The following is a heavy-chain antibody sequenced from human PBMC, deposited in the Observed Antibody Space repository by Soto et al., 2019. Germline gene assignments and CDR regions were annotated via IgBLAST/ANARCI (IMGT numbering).Heavy chain of an antibody. CDR3: AREALCQDIVVHWFDP. V-gene: IGHV6-1*01. CDR2: TYYRSKWYN. D-gene: IGHD2-15*01. J-gene: IGHJ5*02. CDR1: GDSVSSNSAA. Sequence: SQTLSLTCAISGDSVSSNSAAWNWIRQSPSRGLEWLGRTYYRSKWYNDYAVSVKSRITINPDTSKNQFSLQLSSVTPEDTAVYYCAREALCQDIVVHWFDPWGQGTLVTVSS.